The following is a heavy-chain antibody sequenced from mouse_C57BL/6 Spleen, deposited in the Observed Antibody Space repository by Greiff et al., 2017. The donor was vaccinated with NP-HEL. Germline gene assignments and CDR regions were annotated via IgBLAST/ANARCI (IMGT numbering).Heavy chain of an antibody. V-gene: IGHV1-19*01. CDR1: GYTFTDYY. CDR3: ASHLLSYAMDY. D-gene: IGHD2-1*01. CDR2: INPYNGGT. Sequence: EVQLQQSGPVLVKPGASVKMSCKASGYTFTDYYMNWVKQSHGKSLEWIGVINPYNGGTSYNQKFKGKATLTVDKSSSTAYMELNSLTSEDSAVYYCASHLLSYAMDYWGQGTSVTVSS. J-gene: IGHJ4*01.